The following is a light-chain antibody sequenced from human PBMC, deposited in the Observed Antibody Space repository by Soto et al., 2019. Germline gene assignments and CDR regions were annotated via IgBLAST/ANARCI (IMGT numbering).Light chain of an antibody. V-gene: IGLV4-69*01. CDR1: SGHSSYA. CDR2: LNSDGSH. J-gene: IGLJ3*02. Sequence: QPVLTQSPSASASLGASVNLTCTLSSGHSSYAIAWHQQQPEKGPRYLMKLNSDGSHSKGDGIPDRFSGSSSGAERYLNISSLQAEDEADYYCQTWGTGIQVFGGGTKLTVL. CDR3: QTWGTGIQV.